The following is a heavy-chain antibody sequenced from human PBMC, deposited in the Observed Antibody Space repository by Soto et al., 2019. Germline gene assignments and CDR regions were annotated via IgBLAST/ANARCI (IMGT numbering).Heavy chain of an antibody. Sequence: EVQLLESGGGLVQPGGPLRRSCAASGFSFNSYAMSWVGTAPGKGLEWVSHIGGAGYSTYYAYSVKGRFTISRDNSKKTVYLQMESLRAEDTAVYYFTAATYLDYWGQGPLVTVSS. V-gene: IGHV3-23*01. D-gene: IGHD6-25*01. CDR2: IGGAGYST. J-gene: IGHJ4*02. CDR3: TAATYLDY. CDR1: GFSFNSYA.